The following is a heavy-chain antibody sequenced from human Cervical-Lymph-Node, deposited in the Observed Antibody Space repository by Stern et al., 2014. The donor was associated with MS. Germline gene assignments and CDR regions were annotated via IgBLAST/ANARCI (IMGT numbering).Heavy chain of an antibody. CDR2: IFPGGPDI. V-gene: IGHV5-51*01. J-gene: IGHJ4*02. CDR3: ARQRYFDY. Sequence: VQLVQSGPEVKRPGESLKISCQASGYTFTSYWIGWVRQMPGKGLEWIAIIFPGGPDIRYSPSFQGQVTISADKSSSPAYLQWNNLKASDTAIYYCARQRYFDYWGQGTLVTVSS. CDR1: GYTFTSYW.